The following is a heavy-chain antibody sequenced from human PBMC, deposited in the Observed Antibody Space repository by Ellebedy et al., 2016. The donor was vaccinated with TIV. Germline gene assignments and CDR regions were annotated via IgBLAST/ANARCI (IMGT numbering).Heavy chain of an antibody. CDR1: GFTFSTYT. CDR2: ISSTSSTI. V-gene: IGHV3-48*04. CDR3: ASPPGVVAL. D-gene: IGHD3-10*01. J-gene: IGHJ4*02. Sequence: PGGSLRLSCAASGFTFSTYTMNLVRQDPGKGLEWVSYISSTSSTIYYADSVRCRFAISRDNAKNSLYLQMNSLRAEDTAVYYCASPPGVVALWGQGTLVTVSS.